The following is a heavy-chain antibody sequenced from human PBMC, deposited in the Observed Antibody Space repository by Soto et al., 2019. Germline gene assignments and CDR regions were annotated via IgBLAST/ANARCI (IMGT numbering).Heavy chain of an antibody. CDR1: GYTFTSYC. Sequence: ASVKVSCKASGYTFTSYCISWVRQAPGQGLEWMGWISAYNGNTNYAQKLQGRVTMTTDTSTSTAYMELRSLRSDDTAVYYCAXGIREEYYDFWSGYYLEDYWGQGTLVTVSS. CDR2: ISAYNGNT. V-gene: IGHV1-18*01. D-gene: IGHD3-3*01. J-gene: IGHJ4*02. CDR3: AXGIREEYYDFWSGYYLEDY.